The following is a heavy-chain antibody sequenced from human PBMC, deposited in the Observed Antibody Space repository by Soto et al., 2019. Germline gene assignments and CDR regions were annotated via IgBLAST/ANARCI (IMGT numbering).Heavy chain of an antibody. J-gene: IGHJ4*02. V-gene: IGHV3-21*02. CDR3: ARELSTVVRAYN. Sequence: EVQLVDSGGGLVKPGGSLRLSCEASGFTFTSHNIYWFRQAPGKGLEWVSSISPYDHSFYYADSVKGRFTVAKDNAKISVYLQMDSLRAEDTAIYYCARELSTVVRAYNWGQGTLVTVSS. CDR1: GFTFTSHN. CDR2: ISPYDHSF. D-gene: IGHD3-10*01.